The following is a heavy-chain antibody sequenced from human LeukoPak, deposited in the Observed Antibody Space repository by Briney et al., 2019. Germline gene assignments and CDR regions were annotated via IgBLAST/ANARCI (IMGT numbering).Heavy chain of an antibody. CDR2: SDPEDGEI. Sequence: ASVKVSCKVSGYTVTELSMHWVRQAPGKGLEWMGGSDPEDGEIIYAQNFQGKVTMIEDTSADTAYMELSSLRSEDTAVYYCATWTGFGQGHWGQGTLVTVSS. CDR1: GYTVTELS. D-gene: IGHD3/OR15-3a*01. V-gene: IGHV1-24*01. J-gene: IGHJ4*01. CDR3: ATWTGFGQGH.